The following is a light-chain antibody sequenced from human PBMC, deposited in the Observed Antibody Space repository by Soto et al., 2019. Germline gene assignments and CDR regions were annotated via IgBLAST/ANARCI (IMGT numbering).Light chain of an antibody. CDR2: DAS. J-gene: IGKJ4*01. CDR3: QQRYSWPLT. CDR1: QSVSNF. V-gene: IGKV3-11*01. Sequence: EIVLTQFPATLSLSPGEGATLSCRAGQSVSNFLAWYQQKPGQVPRLLIYDASNRATGIPARFSGSGSGTDFTLTISSLEPEDFAVYYCQQRYSWPLTFGGGTKVEIK.